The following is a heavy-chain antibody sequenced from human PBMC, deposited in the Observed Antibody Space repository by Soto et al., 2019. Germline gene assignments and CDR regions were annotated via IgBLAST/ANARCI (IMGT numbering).Heavy chain of an antibody. CDR2: IIPMSGAT. Sequence: QVQLVQSGAEVKKPGSSVKVSCKASGGTFSSYALSWVRQAPGQGLEWMGGIIPMSGATNYAQKFQGGVTVTADESTNTAYRELTSLRSEDTAVYSCARGGPENDYWGQGTLVTVSS. CDR1: GGTFSSYA. V-gene: IGHV1-69*12. CDR3: ARGGPENDY. D-gene: IGHD1-26*01. J-gene: IGHJ4*02.